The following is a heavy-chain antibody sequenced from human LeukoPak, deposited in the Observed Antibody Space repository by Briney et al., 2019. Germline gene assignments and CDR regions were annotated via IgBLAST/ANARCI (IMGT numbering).Heavy chain of an antibody. Sequence: GGSLRLSCAASGFTFSSYTMNWVRQAPGKGLEWVSSISRSSSYIYYADSMKGRFTISRDNANNSPFLQMNSLRAEDTAVYYCAGGGVSVGGNFDYWGQGTLVTVSS. D-gene: IGHD4-23*01. CDR1: GFTFSSYT. CDR3: AGGGVSVGGNFDY. V-gene: IGHV3-21*01. CDR2: ISRSSSYI. J-gene: IGHJ4*02.